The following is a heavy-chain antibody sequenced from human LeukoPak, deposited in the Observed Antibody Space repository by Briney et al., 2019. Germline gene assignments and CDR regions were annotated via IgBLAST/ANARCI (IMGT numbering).Heavy chain of an antibody. J-gene: IGHJ4*02. CDR3: ASGYYYDSSGSLSTFDY. Sequence: PSETLSLTCTVSRGSISSYYWSWIRQPAGKGLEWIGRIYTSGSTNYNPSLKSRVTISVDKSKNQFSLKLSSVTAADTAVYYCASGYYYDSSGSLSTFDYWGQGTLVTVSS. D-gene: IGHD3-22*01. V-gene: IGHV4-4*07. CDR2: IYTSGST. CDR1: RGSISSYY.